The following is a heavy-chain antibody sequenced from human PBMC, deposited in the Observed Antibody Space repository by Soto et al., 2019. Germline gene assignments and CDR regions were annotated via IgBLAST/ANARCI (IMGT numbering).Heavy chain of an antibody. V-gene: IGHV5-51*01. J-gene: IGHJ4*02. Sequence: PGESLKISCKGSGYTFTSYWIGWVRQMPGEGLEWMGVIYPSDSDIRYSPSFQGKGTISADKSITTAYLQWSSLKAADTAMYYCVRSGTSSGRFSDYWGQGTLVTVSS. D-gene: IGHD2-15*01. CDR2: IYPSDSDI. CDR3: VRSGTSSGRFSDY. CDR1: GYTFTSYW.